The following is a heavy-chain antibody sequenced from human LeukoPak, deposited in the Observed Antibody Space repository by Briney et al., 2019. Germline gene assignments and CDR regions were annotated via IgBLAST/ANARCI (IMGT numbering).Heavy chain of an antibody. J-gene: IGHJ3*02. CDR3: ARVRAAMGAFDI. V-gene: IGHV3-23*01. CDR2: ISGTGGST. Sequence: GGSLRLSCAASGFTFSNYAMSWVRQAPGKGLEWVSSISGTGGSTYYADSVKGRFTISRDNSNNTLFLQMNSLRAEDTAVYYCARVRAAMGAFDIWGQGTMVTVSS. CDR1: GFTFSNYA. D-gene: IGHD2-2*01.